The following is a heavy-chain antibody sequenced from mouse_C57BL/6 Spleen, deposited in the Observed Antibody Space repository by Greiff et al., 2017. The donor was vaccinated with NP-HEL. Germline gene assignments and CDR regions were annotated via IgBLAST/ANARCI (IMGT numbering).Heavy chain of an antibody. Sequence: EVKLVESGEGLVKPGGSLKLSCAASGFTFSSYAMSWVRQTPEKRLEWVAYISSGGDYIYYADTVKGRFTISRDNARNTLYLQMSSLKSEDTAMYYCTRSYYGSSYPAWFAYWGQGTLVTVSA. V-gene: IGHV5-9-1*02. CDR1: GFTFSSYA. CDR2: ISSGGDYI. CDR3: TRSYYGSSYPAWFAY. J-gene: IGHJ3*01. D-gene: IGHD1-1*01.